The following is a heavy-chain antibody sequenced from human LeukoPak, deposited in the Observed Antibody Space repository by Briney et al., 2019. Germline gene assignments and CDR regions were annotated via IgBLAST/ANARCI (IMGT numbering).Heavy chain of an antibody. D-gene: IGHD6-19*01. Sequence: PGGSLRLSCAASGFTFSSYWMSWVRQAPGKGLEWVANIKQDGSEKYYVDSVKGRFTISRGNAKNSLYLQMNSLRAEDTAVYYCAKERNLEIAVAGTIFDCWGQGTLVTVSS. CDR3: AKERNLEIAVAGTIFDC. CDR2: IKQDGSEK. CDR1: GFTFSSYW. J-gene: IGHJ4*02. V-gene: IGHV3-7*01.